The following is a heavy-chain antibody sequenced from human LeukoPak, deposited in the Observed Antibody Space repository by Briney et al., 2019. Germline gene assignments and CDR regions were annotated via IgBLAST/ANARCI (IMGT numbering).Heavy chain of an antibody. V-gene: IGHV3-30*02. D-gene: IGHD2-15*01. CDR3: AKSLGYCRGGSCYP. CDR2: IRGDGSNK. J-gene: IGHJ5*02. CDR1: GFTFSSSG. Sequence: GGSLRLSCAASGFTFSSSGMHWVRQAPGKGLEWVASIRGDGSNKNYADSVKGRFTISRDNSKNTLYLEMSSLRPEDTAIYYCAKSLGYCRGGSCYPWGKGTLVTVSS.